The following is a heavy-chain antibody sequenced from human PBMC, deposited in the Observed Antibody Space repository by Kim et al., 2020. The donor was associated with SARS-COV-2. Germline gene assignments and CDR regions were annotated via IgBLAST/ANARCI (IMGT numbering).Heavy chain of an antibody. V-gene: IGHV3-48*03. CDR1: GFTFSSYE. CDR3: ARSRMRRQLWLPRDRGMDL. J-gene: IGHJ6*02. Sequence: GGSLRLSCAASGFTFSSYEMNWVRQAPGKGLEWVSYISSSGSTIYYADSVKGRFTISRDNAKNSLYLQMNSLRAEDTAVYYCARSRMRRQLWLPRDRGMDLGAQGTAVSVSS. D-gene: IGHD5-18*01. CDR2: ISSSGSTI.